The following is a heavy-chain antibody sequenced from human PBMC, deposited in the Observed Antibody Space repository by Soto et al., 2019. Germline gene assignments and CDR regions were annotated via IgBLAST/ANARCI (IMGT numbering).Heavy chain of an antibody. CDR2: IYHSGST. CDR1: GGSISSGGYS. D-gene: IGHD1-1*01. CDR3: ARDQLEGNWFDP. J-gene: IGHJ5*02. V-gene: IGHV4-30-2*01. Sequence: QLQLQESGSGLVRPSQTLSLTCAVSGGSISSGGYSWNWIRQPPGKGLEWMGYIYHSGSTLYNPSLTSRVTISVDKSKNQFSLKLSSVTAADTAVYYCARDQLEGNWFDPWGQGTLVTVSS.